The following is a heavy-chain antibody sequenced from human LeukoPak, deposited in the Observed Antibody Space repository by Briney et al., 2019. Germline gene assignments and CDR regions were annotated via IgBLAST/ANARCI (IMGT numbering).Heavy chain of an antibody. CDR3: ASGTYYDILTGYYFGAFDI. CDR1: GYTLTELS. J-gene: IGHJ3*02. D-gene: IGHD3-9*01. CDR2: FDPEDGET. V-gene: IGHV1-24*01. Sequence: ASVKVSCKVSGYTLTELSMHWVRQAPGKGLEWMGGFDPEDGETIYAQKFQGRFTISRDNSKNTLYLQMNSLRAEDTAVYYCASGTYYDILTGYYFGAFDIWGQGTMVTVSS.